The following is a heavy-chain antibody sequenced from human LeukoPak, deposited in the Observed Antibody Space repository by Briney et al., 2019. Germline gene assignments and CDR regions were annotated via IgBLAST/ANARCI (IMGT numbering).Heavy chain of an antibody. D-gene: IGHD3-22*01. CDR2: ISGSGGST. CDR1: GFTFSSHA. V-gene: IGHV3-23*01. Sequence: GGSLRLSCAASGFTFSSHAMSWVRQAPGKGLEWVSAISGSGGSTYYADSVKGRFTISRDNSKNTLYLQMNSLRAEDTAVYYCANTYYYDSSGYQEGFDYWGQGTLVTVSS. J-gene: IGHJ4*02. CDR3: ANTYYYDSSGYQEGFDY.